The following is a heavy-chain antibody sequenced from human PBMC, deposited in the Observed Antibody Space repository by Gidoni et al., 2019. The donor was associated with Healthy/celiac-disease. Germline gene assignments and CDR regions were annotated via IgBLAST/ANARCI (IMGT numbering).Heavy chain of an antibody. J-gene: IGHJ2*01. V-gene: IGHV6-1*01. CDR2: TYYRSKWYN. D-gene: IGHD6-13*01. CDR1: GESVPSNSAA. Sequence: QVQLQQSGSGPVKPSQTLSLPCAISGESVPSNSAAWNWIRQSPSRGLEWLGRTYYRSKWYNDYAVSVKSRITINPDTSKNQFSLQLNSVTPEDTAVYYCARVRAAAGHWYFDLWGRGTLVTVSS. CDR3: ARVRAAAGHWYFDL.